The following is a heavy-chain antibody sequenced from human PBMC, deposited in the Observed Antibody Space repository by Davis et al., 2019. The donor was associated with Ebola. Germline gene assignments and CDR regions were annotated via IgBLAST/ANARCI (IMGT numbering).Heavy chain of an antibody. D-gene: IGHD1-26*01. Sequence: SETLSLTCTVSGGSISSYYWSWIRQPPGKGLEWIGYIYYSGSTYYNPSLKSRVTISVDTSKNQFSLKLSSVTAADTAVYYCARTKRRVGATRPYYFDYWGQGTLVTVSS. V-gene: IGHV4-59*12. J-gene: IGHJ4*02. CDR3: ARTKRRVGATRPYYFDY. CDR2: IYYSGST. CDR1: GGSISSYY.